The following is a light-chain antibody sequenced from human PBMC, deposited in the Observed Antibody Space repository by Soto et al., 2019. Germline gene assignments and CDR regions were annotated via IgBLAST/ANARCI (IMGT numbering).Light chain of an antibody. V-gene: IGKV3-20*01. CDR1: QSVSGSL. CDR3: HQYGTVPLT. Sequence: DIVLTQSPGTLSLSPGERATLSCRADQSVSGSLLAWYQQKPGQAPRLLIYGASIRATGISDRFSGSGSGTDFTLTISRLEPEDFVVYYCHQYGTVPLTFGGGTKVEI. CDR2: GAS. J-gene: IGKJ4*01.